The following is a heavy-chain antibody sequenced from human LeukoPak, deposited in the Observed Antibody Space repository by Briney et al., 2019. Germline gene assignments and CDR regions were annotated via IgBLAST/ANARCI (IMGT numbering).Heavy chain of an antibody. Sequence: SETLSLTCAVYGGSFSGYYWSWIRQPPGKGLEWIGSIYHSGSTYYNPSLKSRVTISVDTSKNQFSLKLSSVTAADTAVYYCARGTMTASWFDPWGQGTLVTVSS. CDR3: ARGTMTASWFDP. V-gene: IGHV4-34*01. CDR2: IYHSGST. CDR1: GGSFSGYY. J-gene: IGHJ5*02. D-gene: IGHD2-21*02.